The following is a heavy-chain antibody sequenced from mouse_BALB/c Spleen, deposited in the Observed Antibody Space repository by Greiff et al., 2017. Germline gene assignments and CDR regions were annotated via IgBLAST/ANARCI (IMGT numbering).Heavy chain of an antibody. CDR1: GFNIKDTY. J-gene: IGHJ2*01. V-gene: IGHV14-3*02. CDR2: IDPANGNT. Sequence: VQLQQSGAELVKPGASVKLSCTASGFNIKDTYMHWVQQRPEQGLEWIGRIDPANGNTKYDPKFQGKATITADTSSNTAYLQLSSLTSEDTAVYYCAREVIYYDYDYFDYWGQGTTLTVSS. D-gene: IGHD2-4*01. CDR3: AREVIYYDYDYFDY.